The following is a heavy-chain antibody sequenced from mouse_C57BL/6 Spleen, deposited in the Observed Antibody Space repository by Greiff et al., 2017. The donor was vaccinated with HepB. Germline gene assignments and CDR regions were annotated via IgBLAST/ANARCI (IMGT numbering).Heavy chain of an antibody. CDR2: INPNYGTT. J-gene: IGHJ3*01. Sequence: EVQLQESGPELVKPGASVKISCKASGYSFTDHNMNWVKQSNGKSLEWIGVINPNYGTTSYNQKFKGKATLTVDQSSSTAYMQLNSLTSEDSAVYYCAPEGNYDYGWFAYWGQGTLVTVSA. CDR3: APEGNYDYGWFAY. D-gene: IGHD2-4*01. CDR1: GYSFTDHN. V-gene: IGHV1-39*01.